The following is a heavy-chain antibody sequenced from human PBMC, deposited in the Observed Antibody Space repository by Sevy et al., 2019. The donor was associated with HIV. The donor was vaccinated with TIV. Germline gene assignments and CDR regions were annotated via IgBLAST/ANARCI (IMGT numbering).Heavy chain of an antibody. Sequence: ASVKVSCKASGYIFTDYYIHWVRQAPGQGLEWMAWINSDSGVTNYAQRFQGEVTVTRDTSLCTAYLELSRLKSNDTAIYYCARLTTQPTSDLYGMDVWGQGTRVTVSS. CDR1: GYIFTDYY. D-gene: IGHD4-4*01. V-gene: IGHV1-2*02. CDR3: ARLTTQPTSDLYGMDV. CDR2: INSDSGVT. J-gene: IGHJ6*02.